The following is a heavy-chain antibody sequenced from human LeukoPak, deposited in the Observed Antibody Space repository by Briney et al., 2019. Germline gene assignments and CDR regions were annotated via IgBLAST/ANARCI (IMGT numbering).Heavy chain of an antibody. CDR3: AILPGYSSGWYEVNY. J-gene: IGHJ4*02. Sequence: GGSLRLSCAASGFTFSTYGMHWVRQAPGKGLEWVSGISGSGGSTYYADSVKGRFTISRDNSRNTLYLQMNSPRAEDTAVYYCAILPGYSSGWYEVNYWGQGTLVTVSS. CDR1: GFTFSTYG. V-gene: IGHV3-23*01. D-gene: IGHD6-13*01. CDR2: ISGSGGST.